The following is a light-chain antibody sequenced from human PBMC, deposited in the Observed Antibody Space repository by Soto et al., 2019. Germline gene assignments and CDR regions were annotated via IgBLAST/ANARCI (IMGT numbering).Light chain of an antibody. CDR1: QAISNY. CDR3: QQYDNMVT. CDR2: DAS. Sequence: DIQMTQSPSSLSASVGDRVTITCQASQAISNYLNWYQQKPGKAPKLLIYDASNLETGVPSRFSGSGTRTHFTLTISSLQPEDIATYYCQQYDNMVTFGGGTKVEIK. J-gene: IGKJ4*01. V-gene: IGKV1-33*01.